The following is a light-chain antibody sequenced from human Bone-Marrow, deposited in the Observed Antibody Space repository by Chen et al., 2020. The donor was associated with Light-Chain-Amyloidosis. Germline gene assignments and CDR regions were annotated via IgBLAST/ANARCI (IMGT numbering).Light chain of an antibody. V-gene: IGKV3-20*01. CDR2: GSS. CDR1: QTISSNY. J-gene: IGKJ4*01. CDR3: QQYGTSPLT. Sequence: EIVLTQSPGTLSLSPGEGANLSCRASQTISSNYLTWYQQKFGQAPRLLIYGSSSRATGIPDRFTGSGSGTDFTLTINRLEPEDFAMYDYQQYGTSPLTFGGGTKVEIK.